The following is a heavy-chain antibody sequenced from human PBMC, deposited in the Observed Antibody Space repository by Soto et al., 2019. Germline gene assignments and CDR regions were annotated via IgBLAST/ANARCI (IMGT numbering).Heavy chain of an antibody. CDR1: WFTFGDYA. V-gene: IGHV3-49*04. J-gene: IGHJ6*02. CDR3: TRGTSTYAMAV. Sequence: GGSLRLSCTGSWFTFGDYAMSWVRLSPGKGLEWVGFIRSKAYGGTTEWAASVRGRFTFSRDDSKRIAYLQMNSLRTEDTGVYWRTRGTSTYAMAVGAQGTTVPVS. CDR2: IRSKAYGGTT. D-gene: IGHD2-2*01.